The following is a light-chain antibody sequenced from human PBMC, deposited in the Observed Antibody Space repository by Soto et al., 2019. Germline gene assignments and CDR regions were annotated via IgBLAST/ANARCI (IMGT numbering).Light chain of an antibody. CDR3: SLYTSENTYV. CDR2: EAS. Sequence: QSALTQPRSVSGSPGQSVTISCTGTTNDVGNYNYVSWYQQPPGTAPKLIIYEASNRPSGAPDRFSGSKSGNTASLTISGLQAADEADYYCSLYTSENTYVFGTGTKVTVL. V-gene: IGLV2-18*01. J-gene: IGLJ1*01. CDR1: TNDVGNYNY.